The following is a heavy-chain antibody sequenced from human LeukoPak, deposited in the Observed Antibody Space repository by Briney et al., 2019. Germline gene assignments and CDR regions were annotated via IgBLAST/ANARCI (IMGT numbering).Heavy chain of an antibody. CDR1: GGSISSSSYY. V-gene: IGHV4-39*07. CDR3: ARDGYSSSYNWFDP. CDR2: IYYSGST. Sequence: SETLSLTCTVSGGSISSSSYYWGWIRQPPGKGREWIGSIYYSGSTYHNPSLKSRVTMSVDTSKNQFSLKLSSVTAADTAVYYCARDGYSSSYNWFDPWGQGTLVTVSS. D-gene: IGHD6-6*01. J-gene: IGHJ5*02.